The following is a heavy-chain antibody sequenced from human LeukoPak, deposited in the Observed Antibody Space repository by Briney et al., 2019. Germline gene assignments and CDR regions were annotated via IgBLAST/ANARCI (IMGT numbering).Heavy chain of an antibody. J-gene: IGHJ5*02. CDR3: TTDLGYYDSSGYS. D-gene: IGHD3-22*01. Sequence: GGSLRLSCTTSGFSFGDNSINWIRQAPGKGLEWVGRIKSKTDGGTTDYAAPVKGRFTISRDDSKNTLYLQMNSLKTEDTAVYYCTTDLGYYDSSGYSWGQGTLVTVSS. CDR2: IKSKTDGGTT. V-gene: IGHV3-15*07. CDR1: GFSFGDNS.